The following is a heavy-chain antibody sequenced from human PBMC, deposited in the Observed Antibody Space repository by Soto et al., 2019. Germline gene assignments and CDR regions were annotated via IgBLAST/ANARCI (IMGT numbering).Heavy chain of an antibody. CDR3: ARKDKSGYFNWFDP. CDR1: GYKFTSYW. Sequence: PGECLKISGRTSGYKFTSYWIAWVRQMPGKGLEWMGIIFPSDSDTRYSPSFQGQVTISADRSTSTVFLQWASLKASDTAVYFCARKDKSGYFNWFDPWGQGTLVTVSS. J-gene: IGHJ5*02. D-gene: IGHD3-22*01. CDR2: IFPSDSDT. V-gene: IGHV5-51*03.